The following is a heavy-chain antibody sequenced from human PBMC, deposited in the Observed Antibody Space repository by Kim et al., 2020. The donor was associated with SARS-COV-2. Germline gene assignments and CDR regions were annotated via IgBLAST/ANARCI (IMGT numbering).Heavy chain of an antibody. V-gene: IGHV3-23*01. Sequence: GGSLRLSCAASGFTFSSYAMSWVRQAPGKGLEWVSAISGSGGSTYYADSVKGRFTISRDNSKNTLYLQMNSLRAEDTAVYYCAKDLIAAPGPMTTQGMDVWGQGTTVTVSS. D-gene: IGHD4-17*01. CDR3: AKDLIAAPGPMTTQGMDV. CDR2: ISGSGGST. CDR1: GFTFSSYA. J-gene: IGHJ6*02.